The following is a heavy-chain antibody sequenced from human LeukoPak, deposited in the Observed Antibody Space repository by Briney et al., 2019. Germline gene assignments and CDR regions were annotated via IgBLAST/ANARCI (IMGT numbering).Heavy chain of an antibody. Sequence: ASVKDSCKASGYTFTGYYMHWVRQAPGQGLEWMGWINPNSDGTNYAQKFQGRVTMTRDTCISTAYMELSRLRSDDTAVYYCARASRGVVPVGGMADRWGEGSLVTVSS. CDR3: ARASRGVVPVGGMADR. J-gene: IGHJ4*02. CDR1: GYTFTGYY. CDR2: INPNSDGT. V-gene: IGHV1-2*02. D-gene: IGHD2-2*01.